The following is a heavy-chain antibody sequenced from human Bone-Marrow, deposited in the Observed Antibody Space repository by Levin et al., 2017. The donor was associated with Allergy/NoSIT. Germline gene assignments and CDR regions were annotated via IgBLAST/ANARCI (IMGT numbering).Heavy chain of an antibody. D-gene: IGHD2-2*01. V-gene: IGHV3-30-3*01. Sequence: GGSLRLSCAASGFTFSSYAMHWVRQAPGKGLEWVAVISYDGSNKYYADSVKGRFTISRDNSKNTLYLQMNSLRAEDTAVYYCARDWTYCSSTSCYVGYYGMDVWGQGTTVTVSS. CDR1: GFTFSSYA. CDR2: ISYDGSNK. CDR3: ARDWTYCSSTSCYVGYYGMDV. J-gene: IGHJ6*02.